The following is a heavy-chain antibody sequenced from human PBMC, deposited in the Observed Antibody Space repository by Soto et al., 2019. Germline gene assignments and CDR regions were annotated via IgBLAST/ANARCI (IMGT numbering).Heavy chain of an antibody. CDR3: ARLKHDSSGYYPYYFDY. CDR2: IYDSGST. V-gene: IGHV4-31*03. CDR1: GGSINSGVYY. Sequence: PSETLSLTCTVSGGSINSGVYYWSWFRHQLGEGLEWIGYIYDSGSTYHNPSLKSRVTISVDTSKNQFSLKLSSVTAADTAVYYCARLKHDSSGYYPYYFDYWGQGTLVTVSS. J-gene: IGHJ4*02. D-gene: IGHD3-22*01.